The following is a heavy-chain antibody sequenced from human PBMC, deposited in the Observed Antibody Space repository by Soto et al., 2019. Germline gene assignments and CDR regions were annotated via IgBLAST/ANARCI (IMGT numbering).Heavy chain of an antibody. J-gene: IGHJ6*02. Sequence: ASVKVSCKASGYTFTKYGISWVRQAPGQGLEWMGWISGYNGNTNYAQKYQGRITMTIDTSTTTAYMELGTLTSDDTAVYYCAKNGQLPYYYSGMDVWG. CDR2: ISGYNGNT. CDR1: GYTFTKYG. CDR3: AKNGQLPYYYSGMDV. D-gene: IGHD1-26*01. V-gene: IGHV1-18*01.